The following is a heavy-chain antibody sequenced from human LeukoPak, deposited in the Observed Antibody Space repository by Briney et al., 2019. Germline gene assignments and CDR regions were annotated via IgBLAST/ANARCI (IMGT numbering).Heavy chain of an antibody. Sequence: GASVKVSCKASGYTFTSYYMHWVRQAPGQGLEWMEIINPSGGSTSYAQKFQGRVTMTRDTSTSTVYMELSSLRSEDTAVYYCARDRLDCSSTSCYVYGMDVWGKGTTVTVSS. V-gene: IGHV1-46*01. CDR2: INPSGGST. J-gene: IGHJ6*04. D-gene: IGHD2-2*01. CDR3: ARDRLDCSSTSCYVYGMDV. CDR1: GYTFTSYY.